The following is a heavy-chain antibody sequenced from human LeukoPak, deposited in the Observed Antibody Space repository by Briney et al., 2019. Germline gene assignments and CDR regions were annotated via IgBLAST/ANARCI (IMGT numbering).Heavy chain of an antibody. CDR2: MNPNSGNT. CDR1: GYTFTSYD. D-gene: IGHD6-13*01. V-gene: IGHV1-8*01. CDR3: ARDVATAGMVAFDI. J-gene: IGHJ3*02. Sequence: ASVKVSCKASGYTFTSYDINWVRQATGQGLEWMGWMNPNSGNTGYAQKFQGRVTMTRNTSISTAYMALSSLRFEDTAVYYCARDVATAGMVAFDIWGQGTMVTVSS.